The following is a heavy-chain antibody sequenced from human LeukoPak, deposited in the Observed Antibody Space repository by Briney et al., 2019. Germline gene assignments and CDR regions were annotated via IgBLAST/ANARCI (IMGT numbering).Heavy chain of an antibody. CDR2: IYYSGST. D-gene: IGHD3-10*01. V-gene: IGHV4-30-4*01. CDR3: AREGTGDYGSGSYHY. J-gene: IGHJ4*02. CDR1: GGSISSGDYY. Sequence: SETLSLTCTVSGGSISSGDYYWSWIRQPPGQGLEWIGYIYYSGSTYYNPSLKSRVTISVDTSKNQFYLKLSSVTAADTAVYYCAREGTGDYGSGSYHYWGQGTLVTVSS.